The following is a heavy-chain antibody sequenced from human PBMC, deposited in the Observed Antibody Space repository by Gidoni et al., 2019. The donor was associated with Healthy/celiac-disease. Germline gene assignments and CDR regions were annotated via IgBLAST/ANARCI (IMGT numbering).Heavy chain of an antibody. D-gene: IGHD3-3*01. CDR1: GGSISSSSYY. CDR2: IYYSGST. J-gene: IGHJ4*02. CDR3: ARLFTIFGVVTYFDY. Sequence: QLQLQESGPGLVKPSETLSLTCTVSGGSISSSSYYWGWIRQPPGKGLEWIGSIYYSGSTYYNPSLKSRVTISVDTSKNQFSLKLSSVTAADTAVYYCARLFTIFGVVTYFDYWGQGTLVTVSS. V-gene: IGHV4-39*01.